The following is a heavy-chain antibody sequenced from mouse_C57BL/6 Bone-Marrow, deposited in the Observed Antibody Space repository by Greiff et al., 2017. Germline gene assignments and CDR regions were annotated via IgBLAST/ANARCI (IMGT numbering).Heavy chain of an antibody. CDR3: ARHPIYYGSSYWYFDV. V-gene: IGHV5-15*01. J-gene: IGHJ1*03. CDR2: ISTLAYSI. D-gene: IGHD1-1*01. CDR1: GFTFSDYG. Sequence: EVKLQESGGGLVQPGGSLKLSCAASGFTFSDYGMAWVRQAPRKGPEWVAFISTLAYSIYYADTVTGRFTISRENAKNTLYLEMSSLRSEDTAMYYCARHPIYYGSSYWYFDVWGTGTTVTVSS.